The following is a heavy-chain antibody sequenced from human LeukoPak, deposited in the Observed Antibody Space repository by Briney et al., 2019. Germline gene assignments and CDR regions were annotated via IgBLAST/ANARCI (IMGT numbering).Heavy chain of an antibody. CDR1: GGSISSSGYY. CDR2: IFYSGST. Sequence: SETLSLTCAVSGGSISSSGYYWGWIRQPPGKGLEWIGSIFYSGSTYYNPSLKSRVTISVDTSKNQSSLKLSSVTAADTAVYYCARLSVRGGYDYFDYWGQGTLVTVSS. V-gene: IGHV4-39*01. CDR3: ARLSVRGGYDYFDY. D-gene: IGHD5-12*01. J-gene: IGHJ4*02.